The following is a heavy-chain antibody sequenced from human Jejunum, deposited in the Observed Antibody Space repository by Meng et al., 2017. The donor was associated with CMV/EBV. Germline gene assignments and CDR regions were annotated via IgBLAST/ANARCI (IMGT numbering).Heavy chain of an antibody. V-gene: IGHV3-23*01. CDR2: ISTSGGIT. CDR1: GFPFSSCA. J-gene: IGHJ4*02. CDR3: ARVAGPIDY. D-gene: IGHD6-19*01. Sequence: CAASGFPFSSCAMSWVRQAPGKGLEWVSRISTSGGITNHADSVKGRFTISRDNSRNTLYLRINSLRAEDTAVYYCARVAGPIDYWGQGTMVTVSS.